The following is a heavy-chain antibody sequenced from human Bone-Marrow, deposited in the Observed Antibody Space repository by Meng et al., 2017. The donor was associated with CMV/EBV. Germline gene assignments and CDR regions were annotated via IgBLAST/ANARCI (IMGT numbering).Heavy chain of an antibody. D-gene: IGHD3-10*01. CDR3: ARGGSGLTYFDY. V-gene: IGHV4-30-4*08. CDR2: IYYSVST. J-gene: IGHJ4*02. Sequence: SETLSLTCAVYGGSFSGYYWSWIRQPPGKGLEWIGYIYYSVSTYYNPSLKSRVTISVDTSKNQFSLKLSSVTAADTAVYYCARGGSGLTYFDYWGQGTLVTVSS. CDR1: GGSFSGYY.